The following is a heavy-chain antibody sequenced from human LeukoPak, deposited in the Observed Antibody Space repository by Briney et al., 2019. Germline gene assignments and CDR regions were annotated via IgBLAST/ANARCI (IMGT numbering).Heavy chain of an antibody. J-gene: IGHJ4*02. D-gene: IGHD4-17*01. Sequence: SETLSLTCAVYGGSFSGYYWSWIRQPPGKGLEWIGEINHSGSTNHNPSLKSRVTISVDTSKNQFSLKLSSVTAADTAVYYCARLKRVMTTVTPFDYWGQGTLVTVSS. CDR2: INHSGST. CDR3: ARLKRVMTTVTPFDY. CDR1: GGSFSGYY. V-gene: IGHV4-34*01.